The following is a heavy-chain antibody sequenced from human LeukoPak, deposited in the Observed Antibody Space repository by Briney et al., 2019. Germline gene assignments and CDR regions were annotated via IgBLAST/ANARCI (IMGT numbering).Heavy chain of an antibody. J-gene: IGHJ1*01. CDR2: ISGSGGST. CDR1: GFTFSSCA. V-gene: IGHV3-23*01. Sequence: PGGSLRLSCAASGFTFSSCAMTWVRQAPGKGLEWVSVISGSGGSTYYADSVKGRFNITRDNSKNTLYLQMNSLRAEDTAVYYCAAHSRAYFQHWGQGTLVTVSS. CDR3: AAHSRAYFQH.